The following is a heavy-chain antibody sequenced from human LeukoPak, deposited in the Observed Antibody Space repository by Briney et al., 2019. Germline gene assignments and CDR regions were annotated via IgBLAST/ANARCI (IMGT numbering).Heavy chain of an antibody. Sequence: GGSLRLSCAASGFTFSSYSMNWVRQAPGKGLEWVSSISSSSSYIYYADSVKGRFTISRDNAKNTLYLQMNSLRDEDTAVYYCARGYSSNYRVDYWGQGTLVTVSS. CDR2: ISSSSSYI. V-gene: IGHV3-21*01. CDR1: GFTFSSYS. CDR3: ARGYSSNYRVDY. J-gene: IGHJ4*02. D-gene: IGHD6-13*01.